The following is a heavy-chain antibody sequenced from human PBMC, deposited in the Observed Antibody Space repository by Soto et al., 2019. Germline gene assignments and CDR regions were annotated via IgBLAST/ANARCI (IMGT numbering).Heavy chain of an antibody. V-gene: IGHV1-3*01. CDR2: INAGNGHT. D-gene: IGHD5-12*01. CDR3: ARDFAGGLNDAFAF. CDR1: GYTFTSYA. Sequence: ASVKVSCKASGYTFTSYALHWVRQAPRQRLEWMGWINAGNGHTKYSREFRDRLTITMHTSASTAYMELRSLKSADTAVFYCARDFAGGLNDAFAFWGKGTMVTVSS. J-gene: IGHJ3*01.